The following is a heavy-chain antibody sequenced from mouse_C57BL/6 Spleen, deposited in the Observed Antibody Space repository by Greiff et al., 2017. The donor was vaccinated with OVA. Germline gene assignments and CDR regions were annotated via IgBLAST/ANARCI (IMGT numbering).Heavy chain of an antibody. CDR3: ARSYYDYDWYFDV. V-gene: IGHV5-17*01. Sequence: EVQGVESGGGLVKPGGSLKLSCAASGFTFSDYGMHWVRQAPEKGLEWVAYISSGSSTIYYADTVKGRFTIARDNAKNTLFLQMTSLRSEDTAMYYCARSYYDYDWYFDVWGTGTTVTVSS. CDR1: GFTFSDYG. CDR2: ISSGSSTI. D-gene: IGHD2-4*01. J-gene: IGHJ1*03.